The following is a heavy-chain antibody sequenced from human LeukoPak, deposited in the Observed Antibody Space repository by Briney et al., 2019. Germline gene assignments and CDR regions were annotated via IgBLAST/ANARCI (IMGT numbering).Heavy chain of an antibody. CDR1: GFTFSSHG. J-gene: IGHJ4*02. CDR2: MSYDGTNK. D-gene: IGHD2-15*01. Sequence: GRSLRLSCAASGFTFSSHGMHWVRQAPGKGLEWVPLMSYDGTNKVYADSVKGRFTISRDNSKNTLYLEMNNLRAEDTAVYYCAKRGYCSGGRCYSFHFDYWGQGTLVTVSS. CDR3: AKRGYCSGGRCYSFHFDY. V-gene: IGHV3-30*18.